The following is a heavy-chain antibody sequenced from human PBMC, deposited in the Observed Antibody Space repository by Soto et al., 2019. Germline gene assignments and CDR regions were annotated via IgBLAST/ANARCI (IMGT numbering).Heavy chain of an antibody. J-gene: IGHJ4*02. CDR1: GGIFSTYA. V-gene: IGHV1-69*01. Sequence: QVQLVQSRAEVKKPGSSVKVSCKASGGIFSTYAISWLRQAPGQGLEWMGGIIPLFGTPNYAQRFQGRVTITADESTSTAYMDLSRLRSEDTAVYYCARDRDDYGSGNYYNRIDFWGQGTLVSVSS. CDR2: IIPLFGTP. D-gene: IGHD3-10*01. CDR3: ARDRDDYGSGNYYNRIDF.